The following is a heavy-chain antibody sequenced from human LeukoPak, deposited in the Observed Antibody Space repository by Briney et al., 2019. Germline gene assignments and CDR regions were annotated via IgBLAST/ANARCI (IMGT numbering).Heavy chain of an antibody. J-gene: IGHJ4*02. Sequence: ASVKVSCKASGYTFTGYYMHWVRQAPGQGLEWMGWINPNSGGTNYAQKFQGRVTMTRDTSISTAYMELSRLRSDDTAVYYCARDKGYCGSTSCLVLDYWGQGTLVTVSS. CDR3: ARDKGYCGSTSCLVLDY. CDR2: INPNSGGT. D-gene: IGHD2-2*01. V-gene: IGHV1-2*02. CDR1: GYTFTGYY.